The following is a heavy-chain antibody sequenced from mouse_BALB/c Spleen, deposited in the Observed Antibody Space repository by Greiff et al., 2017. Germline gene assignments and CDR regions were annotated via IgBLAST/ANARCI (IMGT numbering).Heavy chain of an antibody. V-gene: IGHV4-2*02. D-gene: IGHD2-14*01. Sequence: EVQVVESGGGLVQPGGSLNLSCAASGFDFSRYWMSWARQAPGKGQEWIGEINPGSSTINYTPSLKDKFIISRDNAKNTLYLQMSKVRSEDTALYYCARLDRYDGSDYAMDYWGQGTSVTVSS. CDR1: GFDFSRYW. CDR3: ARLDRYDGSDYAMDY. CDR2: INPGSSTI. J-gene: IGHJ4*01.